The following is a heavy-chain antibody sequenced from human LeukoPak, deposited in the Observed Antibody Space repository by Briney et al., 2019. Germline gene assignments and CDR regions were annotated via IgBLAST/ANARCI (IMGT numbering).Heavy chain of an antibody. Sequence: GGSLRFSCAASGFTFSSYEMNWVRQAPGKGLEWVSYISSSGSTIYYADSVKGRFTISRDNAKNSLYLQMNSLRAEDTAVYYCAREGIAVAGNWFDPWGQGTLVTVSS. V-gene: IGHV3-48*03. CDR3: AREGIAVAGNWFDP. CDR2: ISSSGSTI. D-gene: IGHD6-19*01. CDR1: GFTFSSYE. J-gene: IGHJ5*02.